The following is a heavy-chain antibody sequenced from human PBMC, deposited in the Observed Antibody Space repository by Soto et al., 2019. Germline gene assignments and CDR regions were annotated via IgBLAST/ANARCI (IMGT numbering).Heavy chain of an antibody. CDR3: ARDLRSASGWYAPGY. J-gene: IGHJ4*02. V-gene: IGHV3-23*01. D-gene: IGHD6-19*01. CDR2: ISGFSGAT. CDR1: GFTFTDNA. Sequence: PGGSLRLSCAASGFTFTDNAMMWVRQAPGKGLEWVSSISGFSGATYYADSVKGRFTISKDNSKSTVYLQLSSLRAEDTAVYYCARDLRSASGWYAPGYWGQGTLVTVSS.